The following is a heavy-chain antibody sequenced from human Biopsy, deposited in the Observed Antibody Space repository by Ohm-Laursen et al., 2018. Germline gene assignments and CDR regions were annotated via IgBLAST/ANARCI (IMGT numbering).Heavy chain of an antibody. Sequence: PTQTLPLTCTFSGLSLSTPGVGVGWIRQPPGKVLEWLALLYWHVKKRFRPSLRGRLTIIKDTSKNQVVLTVTNVDPVDKATYYCARVLYYDSSGYFLDHWGQGTLVTVSS. CDR3: ARVLYYDSSGYFLDH. D-gene: IGHD3-22*01. CDR1: GLSLSTPGVG. V-gene: IGHV2-5*01. J-gene: IGHJ4*02. CDR2: LYWHVKK.